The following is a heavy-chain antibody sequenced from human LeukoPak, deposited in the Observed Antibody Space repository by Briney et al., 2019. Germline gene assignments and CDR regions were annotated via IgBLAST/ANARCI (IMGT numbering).Heavy chain of an antibody. D-gene: IGHD6-13*01. Sequence: PGGSLRLSCAASGFTFSSYAMSGVPHAPGRGLEWVSAISGSGGNTYFADSVKRRFTITRDNAKNTLSLEMNSLRPEDTAVYYCVKGSAGSRPYYFDYWGQGTLLTVSS. CDR1: GFTFSSYA. CDR3: VKGSAGSRPYYFDY. CDR2: ISGSGGNT. J-gene: IGHJ4*02. V-gene: IGHV3-23*01.